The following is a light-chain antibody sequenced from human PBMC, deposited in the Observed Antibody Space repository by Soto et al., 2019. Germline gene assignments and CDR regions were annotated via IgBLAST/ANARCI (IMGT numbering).Light chain of an antibody. V-gene: IGKV1-39*01. Sequence: DIQMTQSPSYLSASVGDRVTITCRESQNIDTYLNWYLQKPGQAPKLLIYSAYSLQSGVSPRFSVAVSGTDFTLTISKLQPEDLATYNCQQSYDFPRTFGHGT. J-gene: IGKJ1*01. CDR2: SAY. CDR1: QNIDTY. CDR3: QQSYDFPRT.